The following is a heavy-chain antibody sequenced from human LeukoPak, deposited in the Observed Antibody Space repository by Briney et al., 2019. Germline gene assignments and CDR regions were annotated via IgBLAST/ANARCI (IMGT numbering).Heavy chain of an antibody. Sequence: GASVKVSCKASGYTFTSYYLHWVRQAPGQGLEWMGIINPTSGSTTYALNFQGRVTMTRDTSTSTVHMELSGLTSEDTAVYYCARGSSMISIDYWGQGTLVTVSS. V-gene: IGHV1-46*01. CDR1: GYTFTSYY. CDR3: ARGSSMISIDY. CDR2: INPTSGST. D-gene: IGHD3-16*01. J-gene: IGHJ4*02.